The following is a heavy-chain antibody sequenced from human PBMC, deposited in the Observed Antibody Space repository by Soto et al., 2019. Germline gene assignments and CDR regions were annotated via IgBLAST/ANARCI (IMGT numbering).Heavy chain of an antibody. CDR1: GFTFSMYS. Sequence: SLRLSCEVSGFTFSMYSMSWVRQSPGKGLEWVAKIPQDGVDGHYADSVKGRFIISRDNGKNSLHLQLNNLRAEDTAVYYCARDHLILPAHDFFYGSDVRGRGATVTVSS. J-gene: IGHJ6*02. CDR2: IPQDGVDG. CDR3: ARDHLILPAHDFFYGSDV. D-gene: IGHD2-21*02. V-gene: IGHV3-7*03.